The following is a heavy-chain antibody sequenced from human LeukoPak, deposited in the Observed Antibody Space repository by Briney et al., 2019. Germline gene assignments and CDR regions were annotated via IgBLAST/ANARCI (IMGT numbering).Heavy chain of an antibody. V-gene: IGHV4-59*12. CDR3: ARDRVLRFLEMYYFDY. CDR1: GGSISSYY. Sequence: SETLSLTCTVSGGSISSYYWSWIRQPPGKGLEWIGSIYYSGSTYYNPSLKSRVTISVDTSKNQFSLKLSSVTAADTAVYYCARDRVLRFLEMYYFDYWGQGTLVTVSS. CDR2: IYYSGST. J-gene: IGHJ4*02. D-gene: IGHD3-3*01.